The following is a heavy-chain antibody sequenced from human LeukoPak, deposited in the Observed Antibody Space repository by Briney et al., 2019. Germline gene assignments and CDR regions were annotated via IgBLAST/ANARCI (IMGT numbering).Heavy chain of an antibody. CDR2: IWYDGSNK. CDR3: ASLRRDSSGWYYFDY. V-gene: IGHV3-33*01. Sequence: GRSLRLSCAASRFSFRSYGMHWVRQAPGKGLEWVAVIWYDGSNKYYADSVKGRFTISRDNSKNTLYLQMNSLRGEDTAVYHCASLRRDSSGWYYFDYWGQGTLVTVSS. D-gene: IGHD6-19*01. CDR1: RFSFRSYG. J-gene: IGHJ4*02.